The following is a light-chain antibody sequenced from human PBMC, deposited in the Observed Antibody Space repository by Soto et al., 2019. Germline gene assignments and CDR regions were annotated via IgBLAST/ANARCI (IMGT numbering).Light chain of an antibody. Sequence: IQMSQSPSTLSASVGDTLTITCRASQRISGWLAWHQQKPGTAPKLLIYDVSALKRGVPPRISGSGSGTEFTLTISSLQHDDFSTYYCQHYDSFSVTFGQGTKVHIK. J-gene: IGKJ1*01. CDR2: DVS. CDR3: QHYDSFSVT. V-gene: IGKV1-5*01. CDR1: QRISGW.